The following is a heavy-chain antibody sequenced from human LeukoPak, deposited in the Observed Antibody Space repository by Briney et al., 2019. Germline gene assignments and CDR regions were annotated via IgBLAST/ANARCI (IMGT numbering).Heavy chain of an antibody. CDR1: GFTFSSYS. CDR3: ARELTYSSSWPSWWYYGMDV. CDR2: ISSSSSYI. D-gene: IGHD6-13*01. J-gene: IGHJ6*02. Sequence: GGSLRLSCAASGFTFSSYSMNWVRQAPGKGLEWVSSISSSSSYIYYADSVKGRFTISRDNAKNSLYLQMNSLRAEDTAVYYCARELTYSSSWPSWWYYGMDVWGQGTTVTVSS. V-gene: IGHV3-21*01.